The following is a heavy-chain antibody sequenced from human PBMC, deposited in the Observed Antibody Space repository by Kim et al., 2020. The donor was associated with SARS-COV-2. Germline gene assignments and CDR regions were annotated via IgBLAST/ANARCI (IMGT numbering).Heavy chain of an antibody. CDR3: ASDSNGYYSFDF. D-gene: IGHD3-22*01. CDR1: GGTISSYIYY. V-gene: IGHV4-39*07. Sequence: SETLSLTCTVSGGTISSYIYYWGWIRQPPGKGLEWVGNIYYSGSTYSNPSLKSRVTISLDTSKNQFSLKLSSVTAADTAVYYCASDSNGYYSFDFWGQGTPVTVSS. CDR2: IYYSGST. J-gene: IGHJ4*02.